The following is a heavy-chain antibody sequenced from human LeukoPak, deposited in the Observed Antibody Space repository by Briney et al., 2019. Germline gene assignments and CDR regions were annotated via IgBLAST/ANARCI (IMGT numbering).Heavy chain of an antibody. J-gene: IGHJ3*02. D-gene: IGHD4-17*01. V-gene: IGHV3-30*02. CDR3: AKYDYGDYDAFDI. Sequence: PGGSLRLSCAASGFTFSSYGMHWGRQAPGKGLEWVAFIRSDGSNKYYADSVKGRFTISRDNSKNTLYLQMNSLRAEDTAVYYCAKYDYGDYDAFDIWGQGTMVTVSS. CDR2: IRSDGSNK. CDR1: GFTFSSYG.